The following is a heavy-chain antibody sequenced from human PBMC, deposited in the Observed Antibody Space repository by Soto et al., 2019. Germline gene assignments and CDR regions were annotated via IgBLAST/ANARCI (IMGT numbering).Heavy chain of an antibody. Sequence: QVPLVQSGAEVKKPGSSVKVSCKASGGTFSSSAISWVRQAPGQGLEWMGGIIPIFGTAEYAQKFQGRVTITADESTSTDFMEVSSLRSEDTAVYYCASNGESYYYYGMDVWGQGTTVTVSS. CDR1: GGTFSSSA. V-gene: IGHV1-69*12. CDR2: IIPIFGTA. J-gene: IGHJ6*02. CDR3: ASNGESYYYYGMDV. D-gene: IGHD2-8*01.